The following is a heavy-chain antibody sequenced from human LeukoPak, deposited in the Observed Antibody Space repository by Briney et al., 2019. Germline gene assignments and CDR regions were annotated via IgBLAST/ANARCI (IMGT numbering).Heavy chain of an antibody. J-gene: IGHJ2*01. CDR2: ISQSGYT. Sequence: PSETLSLTCTVSGYSIRSDYYWGWIRQPPGKGLEWIGSISQSGYTYYNPSLQSRVTLSVDTSKNQFSLKLTSVTAADTAVYYCAREVPAAGRDWYFDLWGRGTLVTVSS. CDR3: AREVPAAGRDWYFDL. CDR1: GYSIRSDYY. V-gene: IGHV4-38-2*02. D-gene: IGHD2-2*01.